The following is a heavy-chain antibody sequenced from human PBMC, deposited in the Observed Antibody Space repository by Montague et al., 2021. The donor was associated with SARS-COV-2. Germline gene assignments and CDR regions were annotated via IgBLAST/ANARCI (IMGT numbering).Heavy chain of an antibody. V-gene: IGHV4-39*07. Sequence: SETLSLTCTVSGGSISSSNYYLGWIRQPPGKGLAWIGLMYYSGSTYYNPSLKSRVTISLDTSKNQCSLKLSSVTAADTAVYYCARDDVVLQGVTEGMDLWGQGTTVTVSS. CDR3: ARDDVVLQGVTEGMDL. D-gene: IGHD3-10*01. CDR1: GGSISSSNYY. CDR2: MYYSGST. J-gene: IGHJ6*02.